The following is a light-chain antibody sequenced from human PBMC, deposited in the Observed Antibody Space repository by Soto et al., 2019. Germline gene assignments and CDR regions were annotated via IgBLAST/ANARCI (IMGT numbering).Light chain of an antibody. V-gene: IGKV1-5*01. Sequence: DIQMTQSPATLSASVGDRVTITCRASQRVDRWLAWYQQKPGQAPKLLISDASTLESGVPSRFSGSGSVTEFTLTTTSLQPDDFAAYYCQQYKDYTYTFGQGPRWIS. CDR3: QQYKDYTYT. J-gene: IGKJ1*01. CDR1: QRVDRW. CDR2: DAS.